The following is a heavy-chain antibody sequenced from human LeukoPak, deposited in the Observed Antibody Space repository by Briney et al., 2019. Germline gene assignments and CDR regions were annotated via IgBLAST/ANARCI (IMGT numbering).Heavy chain of an antibody. CDR1: GFDFSSNG. Sequence: GGSLRLSCAASGFDFSSNGMHWVRHAPGQGLVWVSRIKGDGISTNYADSVKGRFTISRDIAKNTLYLQMNSLRAEDTGVYYCARGLQGYYDSLTGYYRGRYYFDYWGQGTLVTVSS. J-gene: IGHJ4*02. CDR3: ARGLQGYYDSLTGYYRGRYYFDY. V-gene: IGHV3-74*01. CDR2: IKGDGIST. D-gene: IGHD3-9*01.